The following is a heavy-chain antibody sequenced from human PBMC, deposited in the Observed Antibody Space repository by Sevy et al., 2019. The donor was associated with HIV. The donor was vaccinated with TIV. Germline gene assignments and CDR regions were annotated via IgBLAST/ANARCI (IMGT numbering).Heavy chain of an antibody. J-gene: IGHJ5*02. CDR1: GGSFSGYY. CDR2: INHSGST. CDR3: ARASSIAVAGSYGHNWFDP. V-gene: IGHV4-34*01. Sequence: SETLSLTCAVYGGSFSGYYWSWIRQPPGKGLEWIGEINHSGSTNYNPSLKSRVTISVDTSKNQFSLKLSSVTAADTAVYYCARASSIAVAGSYGHNWFDPLGPGNPGHRLL. D-gene: IGHD6-19*01.